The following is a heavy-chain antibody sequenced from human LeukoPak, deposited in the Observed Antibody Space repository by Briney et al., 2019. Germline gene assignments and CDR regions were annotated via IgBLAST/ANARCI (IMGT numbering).Heavy chain of an antibody. Sequence: GASVKVSCKASGYTFTGYYMHWVRQAPGQGLEWMGWINPNSGGTNYAQKFQGRVTMTRDTSISTAYMELSRLRSDDTAVYYCARGGMYYYDSTEVQNWGQGTLVTVSS. CDR3: ARGGMYYYDSTEVQN. CDR2: INPNSGGT. D-gene: IGHD3-22*01. V-gene: IGHV1-2*02. CDR1: GYTFTGYY. J-gene: IGHJ1*01.